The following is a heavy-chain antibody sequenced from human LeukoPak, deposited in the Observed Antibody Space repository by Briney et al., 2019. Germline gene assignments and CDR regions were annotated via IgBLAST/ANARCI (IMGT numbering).Heavy chain of an antibody. J-gene: IGHJ4*02. Sequence: ASVKVSCKASGGTFSSYAISWVRQAPGQGLEWMGRIIPIFGIANYAQKFQGRGTITADKSTSTAYMELSSLRSEDTAVYYCARDGGTQHYWGQGTLVTVSS. CDR1: GGTFSSYA. CDR3: ARDGGTQHY. D-gene: IGHD3-16*01. CDR2: IIPIFGIA. V-gene: IGHV1-69*04.